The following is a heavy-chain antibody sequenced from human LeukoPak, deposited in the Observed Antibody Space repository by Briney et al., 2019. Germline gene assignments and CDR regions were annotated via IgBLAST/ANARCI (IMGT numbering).Heavy chain of an antibody. CDR3: ARGEDILDAFDI. Sequence: ASVKVSCKATGYTFTGYYMHWGRQAPGQGLEWMGWINPNSGGTNYAQKSQGRVTMTRDTSISTAYMELSRLRSDDTAVYYCARGEDILDAFDIWGQGTMVTVSS. CDR1: GYTFTGYY. V-gene: IGHV1-2*02. J-gene: IGHJ3*02. CDR2: INPNSGGT.